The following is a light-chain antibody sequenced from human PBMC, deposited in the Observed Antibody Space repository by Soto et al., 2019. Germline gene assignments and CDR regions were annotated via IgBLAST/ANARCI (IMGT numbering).Light chain of an antibody. V-gene: IGKV3-11*01. CDR1: WNVGSS. J-gene: IGKJ2*01. CDR3: QTGRT. CDR2: DAS. Sequence: FVLTQSPATLSLSPGERATLSCRASWNVGSSLAWHQQKPGQAPRLLMYDASKRPTGIPARFSGSGSGTDFTLNISSLEAEDCDVDYCQTGRTLGQGTRLEIK.